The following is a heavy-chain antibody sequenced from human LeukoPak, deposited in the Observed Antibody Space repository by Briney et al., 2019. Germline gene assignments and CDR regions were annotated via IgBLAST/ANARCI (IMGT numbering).Heavy chain of an antibody. CDR3: ARDDVNAAIVTIQY. CDR2: SYTSGAT. J-gene: IGHJ4*02. V-gene: IGHV4-4*07. CDR1: GASIRSYY. D-gene: IGHD5-18*01. Sequence: PSETLSLTCTVSGASIRSYYWSWIRQSAGRGLEWIGRSYTSGATNYNPSLKSRVTMSVDTSKNQLSLTLRSVTAADTAVYYCARDDVNAAIVTIQYWGQGSLVTVSS.